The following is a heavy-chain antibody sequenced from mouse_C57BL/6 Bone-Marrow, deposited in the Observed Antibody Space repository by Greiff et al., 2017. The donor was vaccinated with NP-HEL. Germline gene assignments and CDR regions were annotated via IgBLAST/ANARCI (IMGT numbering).Heavy chain of an antibody. D-gene: IGHD1-1*01. CDR1: GYTFTGYW. J-gene: IGHJ3*01. CDR3: ARLNYYGSSYGFAY. CDR2: ILPGGGST. V-gene: IGHV1-9*01. Sequence: VQLQQSGAELMKPGASVKLSCKATGYTFTGYWIEWVKQRPGHGLEWIGEILPGGGSTNYNEKFKGKATFTAATSSSTAYMHLSSLTTEDSAIYYCARLNYYGSSYGFAYWGKGTMVTV.